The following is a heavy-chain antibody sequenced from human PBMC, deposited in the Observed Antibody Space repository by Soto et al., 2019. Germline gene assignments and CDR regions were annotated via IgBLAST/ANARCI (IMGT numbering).Heavy chain of an antibody. CDR1: GYTFTSYA. D-gene: IGHD2-21*02. CDR2: INAGNGNT. Sequence: ASVKVSCKASGYTFTSYAMHWVRQAPGQRLEWMGWINAGNGNTKYSQKFQGRVTITRDTSASTAYMELSSLRSDDTAVYYCARVDGGDSPYDSSGQGTPVTVSS. J-gene: IGHJ5*02. CDR3: ARVDGGDSPYDS. V-gene: IGHV1-3*01.